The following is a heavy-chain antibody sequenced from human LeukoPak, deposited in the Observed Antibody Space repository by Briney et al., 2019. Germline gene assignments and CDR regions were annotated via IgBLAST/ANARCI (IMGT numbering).Heavy chain of an antibody. CDR3: AREWYYYDSSGYYLHY. CDR2: INPNSGGT. V-gene: IGHV1-2*02. Sequence: ASVKVSFKASGYTFTGYYMHWVRQAPGQGLEWMEWINPNSGGTNYAQKFQGRVTMTRDTSISTAYMELSRLRSDDTAVYYCAREWYYYDSSGYYLHYWGQGTLVTVSS. D-gene: IGHD3-22*01. CDR1: GYTFTGYY. J-gene: IGHJ4*02.